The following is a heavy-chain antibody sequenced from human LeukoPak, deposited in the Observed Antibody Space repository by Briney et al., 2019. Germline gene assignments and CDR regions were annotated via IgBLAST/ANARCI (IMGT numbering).Heavy chain of an antibody. Sequence: GGSLRLSCAASGFTVSSNYMSWVRQAPGKGLEWVSVVYSGGSTHYADSAKGRFTISRDNSKNTLYLHMNSLRAEDTAVYYCATADSGSYYSGFGYWGQGTLVTVSS. J-gene: IGHJ4*02. V-gene: IGHV3-66*01. D-gene: IGHD1-26*01. CDR3: ATADSGSYYSGFGY. CDR1: GFTVSSNY. CDR2: VYSGGST.